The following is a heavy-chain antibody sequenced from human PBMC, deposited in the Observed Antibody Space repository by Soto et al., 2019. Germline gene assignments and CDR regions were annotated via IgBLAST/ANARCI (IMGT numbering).Heavy chain of an antibody. Sequence: ASVKVSCKASGYTFTSYGISWVRQAPGQGLEWMGWISAYNGNTNYAQKLQGRVTRTIDTSTRTAYMELRSLRSDDTAVYYCAREGPIYSGSYTRHHSDYWGQGTLVTVSS. D-gene: IGHD1-26*01. J-gene: IGHJ4*02. CDR3: AREGPIYSGSYTRHHSDY. V-gene: IGHV1-18*01. CDR1: GYTFTSYG. CDR2: ISAYNGNT.